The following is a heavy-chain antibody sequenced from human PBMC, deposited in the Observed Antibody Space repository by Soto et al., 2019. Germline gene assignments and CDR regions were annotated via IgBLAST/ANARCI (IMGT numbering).Heavy chain of an antibody. CDR2: IYYSGST. CDR3: ARRSYYGGNDGGIDY. CDR1: GGSISSSSYY. Sequence: QLQLQESGPGLVKPSETLSLTCTVSGGSISSSSYYWGWIRQPPGKGLEWIGSIYYSGSTYYNPTLKSRVTISVDTSKNQFSLTLSSVTAADTAVYYCARRSYYGGNDGGIDYWGQGTLVTVSS. J-gene: IGHJ4*02. V-gene: IGHV4-39*01. D-gene: IGHD4-17*01.